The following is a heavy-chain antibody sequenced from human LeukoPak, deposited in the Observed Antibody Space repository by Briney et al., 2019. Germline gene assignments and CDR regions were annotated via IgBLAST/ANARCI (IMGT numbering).Heavy chain of an antibody. V-gene: IGHV3-23*01. Sequence: GGSLRLSCAASGFTFNNYAMSWVRQAPGKGLEWVSAISDSGSATNYADSVKGRFTISRDNSKNTLYLQMNSLGAEDTAVYYCAKRSCGGGSCNFDYWGQGTLVTVPS. J-gene: IGHJ4*02. CDR2: ISDSGSAT. D-gene: IGHD2-15*01. CDR3: AKRSCGGGSCNFDY. CDR1: GFTFNNYA.